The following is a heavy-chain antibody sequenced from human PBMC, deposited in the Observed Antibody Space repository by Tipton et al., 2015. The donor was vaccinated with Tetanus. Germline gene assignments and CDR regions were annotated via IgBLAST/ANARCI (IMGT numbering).Heavy chain of an antibody. J-gene: IGHJ4*02. CDR3: ARERFVEWLGPLGC. CDR2: VWYDGTRK. Sequence: SLRLSCAASGFTFSTYGMHWVRQAPGKGLEWVALVWYDGTRKYYTESVEGRFTISRDNSKNTLYLQMDSLRVGDTATYCWARERFVEWLGPLGCRGQGTLVPVSS. V-gene: IGHV3-33*01. D-gene: IGHD3-3*01. CDR1: GFTFSTYG.